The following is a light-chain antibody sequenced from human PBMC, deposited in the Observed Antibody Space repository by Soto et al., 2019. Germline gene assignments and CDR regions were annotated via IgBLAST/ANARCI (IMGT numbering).Light chain of an antibody. V-gene: IGKV3-11*01. J-gene: IGKJ5*01. CDR3: QQRSNWPPIT. CDR1: QSISFY. Sequence: EIVLTHSPATLSFSPGERATLSSRASQSISFYLTWYQHKPGQAPRLLIYDASNRATGIPARFSGSGSGTDFTLTISSLEPEDFAVYYCQQRSNWPPITFGQGTRLEIK. CDR2: DAS.